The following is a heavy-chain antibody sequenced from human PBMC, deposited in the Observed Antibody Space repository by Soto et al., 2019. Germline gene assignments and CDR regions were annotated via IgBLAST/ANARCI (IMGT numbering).Heavy chain of an antibody. Sequence: VQLLESGGGFVQPGGSLRLSCAASGFTFSSYAMSWVRQAPGKGLEWVSVIGGGGDDTYYADSVKGRITISRDNSRNTLYLHMNSLRAEDTAVYFCAKWPRDIVLVPANYYYYGTDVWGQGTTVTVSS. V-gene: IGHV3-23*01. CDR3: AKWPRDIVLVPANYYYYGTDV. CDR2: IGGGGDDT. J-gene: IGHJ6*02. D-gene: IGHD2-2*01. CDR1: GFTFSSYA.